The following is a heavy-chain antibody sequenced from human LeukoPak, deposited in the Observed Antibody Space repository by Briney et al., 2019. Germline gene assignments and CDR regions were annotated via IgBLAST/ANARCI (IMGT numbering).Heavy chain of an antibody. CDR1: GGSISSYY. V-gene: IGHV4-59*01. Sequence: SETLFLTCTVSGGSISSYYCSWIRQPPGKGLEWIGYIYYSVSTNYNPSLKSRVTISVDTSKNQFSLKLSSVTAADTAVYYCARGVGYSSSYDYWGQGTLVTVSS. J-gene: IGHJ4*02. CDR3: ARGVGYSSSYDY. D-gene: IGHD6-13*01. CDR2: IYYSVST.